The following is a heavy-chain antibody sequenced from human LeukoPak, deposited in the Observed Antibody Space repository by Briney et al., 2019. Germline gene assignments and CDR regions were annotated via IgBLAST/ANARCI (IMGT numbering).Heavy chain of an antibody. CDR3: AREGAYSGGSYPFDY. J-gene: IGHJ4*02. D-gene: IGHD2-15*01. V-gene: IGHV1-2*02. Sequence: ASVKVSCQASGYTFTGYYMHWVRQAAGPGLEWRGWMNPNSGGANYAQTLQGRVTIPRDTSVQKAYLALDCLRSEDMPVYYCAREGAYSGGSYPFDYWGQGTLVTVSS. CDR2: MNPNSGGA. CDR1: GYTFTGYY.